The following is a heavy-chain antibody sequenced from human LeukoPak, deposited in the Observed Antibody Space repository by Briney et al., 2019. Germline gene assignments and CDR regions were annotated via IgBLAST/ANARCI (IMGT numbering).Heavy chain of an antibody. J-gene: IGHJ4*02. Sequence: TSETLSLTCTVSGGSISSSSDYWGWIRQPPGKGLEWIGSSYYSGTTYYNPSLKSRVTISVDTSKNQFSLKLSSVTAADTAVYYCAGTGLGYCSGGTRYHFDYWGQGTLVTVSS. CDR3: AGTGLGYCSGGTRYHFDY. CDR1: GGSISSSSDY. D-gene: IGHD2-15*01. CDR2: SYYSGTT. V-gene: IGHV4-39*01.